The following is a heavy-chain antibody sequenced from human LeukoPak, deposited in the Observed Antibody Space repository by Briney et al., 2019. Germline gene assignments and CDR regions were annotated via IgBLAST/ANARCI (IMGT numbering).Heavy chain of an antibody. CDR1: GFTFDDYA. D-gene: IGHD6-6*01. CDR3: AKVSPSGSREFDY. CDR2: ISWNSGSI. V-gene: IGHV3-9*01. J-gene: IGHJ4*02. Sequence: PGRSLRLSCAASGFTFDDYAMHWVRQAPGKGQEWVSGISWNSGSIGYADSVKGRFTISRDNAKNSLYLQMNSLRAEDTALYYCAKVSPSGSREFDYWGQGTLVTVSS.